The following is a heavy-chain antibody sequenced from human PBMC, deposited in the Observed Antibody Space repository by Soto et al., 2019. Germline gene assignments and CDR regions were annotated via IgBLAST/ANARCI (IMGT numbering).Heavy chain of an antibody. CDR3: AKRRGAGGHFDY. CDR1: GFTFSSYA. Sequence: PWGSLRLSCAASGFTFSSYAMGWVRQGPGKGLEWVAVVSIGGSTHYADSVRGRFTISRDNSKNTLSLQMNSLTAEDTAVYFCAKRRGAGGHFDYWGQGAPVTVSS. CDR2: VSIGGST. J-gene: IGHJ4*02. V-gene: IGHV3-23*01. D-gene: IGHD2-15*01.